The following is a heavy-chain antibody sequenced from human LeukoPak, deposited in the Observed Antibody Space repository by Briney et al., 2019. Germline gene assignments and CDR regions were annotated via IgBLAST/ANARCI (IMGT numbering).Heavy chain of an antibody. CDR2: IFPGDSDT. V-gene: IGHV5-51*01. CDR3: ARRGKYTYNQWFDP. Sequence: GESLKISCEGSGYSFATYWIGWVRQMPGKGLEWVGIIFPGDSDTRYSPSFQGQVNISADKSINTAYLQWSSLQASDTAIYYCARRGKYTYNQWFDPWGQGTLVTVSS. CDR1: GYSFATYW. J-gene: IGHJ5*02. D-gene: IGHD5-18*01.